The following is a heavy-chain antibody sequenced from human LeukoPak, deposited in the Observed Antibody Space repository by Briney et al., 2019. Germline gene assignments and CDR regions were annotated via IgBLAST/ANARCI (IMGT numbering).Heavy chain of an antibody. CDR1: GFTFTNYV. Sequence: GGSLRLSCAGSGFTFTNYVLTWVRQAPGKGLEWVSSISVSGTTTYYADSVKGRFTISRDNSKNTVSLRMNNLRADDPAIYYCAGREEFITSSVYYWGQGALVTVSS. CDR3: AGREEFITSSVYY. CDR2: ISVSGTTT. J-gene: IGHJ4*02. V-gene: IGHV3-23*01. D-gene: IGHD6-6*01.